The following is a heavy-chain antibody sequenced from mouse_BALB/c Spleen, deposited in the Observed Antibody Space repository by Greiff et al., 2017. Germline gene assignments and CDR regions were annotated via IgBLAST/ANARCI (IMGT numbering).Heavy chain of an antibody. Sequence: QVQLKQSGAELARPGASVKLSCKASGYTFTSYWMQWVKQRPGQGLVWIGAIYPGDGDTRYTQKFKGKATLTADKSSSTAYMQHSSLASEDSAVCYCARESYDYGFAYWGQGTLVTVSA. J-gene: IGHJ3*01. CDR3: ARESYDYGFAY. V-gene: IGHV1-87*01. D-gene: IGHD2-4*01. CDR2: IYPGDGDT. CDR1: GYTFTSYW.